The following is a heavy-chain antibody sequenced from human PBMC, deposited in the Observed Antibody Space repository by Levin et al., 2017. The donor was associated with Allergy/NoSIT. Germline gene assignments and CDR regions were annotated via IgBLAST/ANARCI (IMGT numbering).Heavy chain of an antibody. D-gene: IGHD3-3*01. J-gene: IGHJ4*02. CDR2: IYFDDSHI. CDR1: RDTFKTCW. CDR3: ARGLGLRFLDWPSGGYFDY. V-gene: IGHV5-51*01. Sequence: GESLKISCKGSRDTFKTCWIGWVRQMPGKGLEWMGVIYFDDSHIAYSPSFQGQVTISVDKSINTAYLQWSSLRASDTAIYYCARGLGLRFLDWPSGGYFDYWGRGTLVAVSS.